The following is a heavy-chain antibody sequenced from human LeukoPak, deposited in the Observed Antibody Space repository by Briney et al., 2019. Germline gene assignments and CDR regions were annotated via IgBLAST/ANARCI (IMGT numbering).Heavy chain of an antibody. D-gene: IGHD6-19*01. CDR2: INPSGGST. V-gene: IGHV1-46*01. CDR3: ARAPRRQWLVYYYYMDV. J-gene: IGHJ6*03. CDR1: GYTFTSYY. Sequence: GASVKVSCKASGYTFTSYYMHWVRQAPGQGLEWMGIINPSGGSTSYAQKFQGRVTMTRDTSTSTVYMELSSLRSEDTAVYYCARAPRRQWLVYYYYMDVWGKGTTVTVSS.